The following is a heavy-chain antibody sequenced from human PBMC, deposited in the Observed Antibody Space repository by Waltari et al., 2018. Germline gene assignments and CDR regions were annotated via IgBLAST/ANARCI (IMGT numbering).Heavy chain of an antibody. D-gene: IGHD3-3*01. J-gene: IGHJ4*02. CDR2: IKSKTDGGTT. V-gene: IGHV3-15*01. CDR3: TTLFGDFWSGYFFDY. CDR1: GFRFSNAW. Sequence: VQLVESGGDLVRPGGSLRLSCAASGFRFSNAWMSWVRQAPGKGLEWVGRIKSKTDGGTTDYAEPVKGRFTISRDDSENTLYLQMNSLKTEDTAVYYCTTLFGDFWSGYFFDYWGQGTLVTVSS.